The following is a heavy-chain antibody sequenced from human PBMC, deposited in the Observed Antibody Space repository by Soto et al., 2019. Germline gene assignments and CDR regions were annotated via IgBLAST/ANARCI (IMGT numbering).Heavy chain of an antibody. J-gene: IGHJ3*02. V-gene: IGHV3-30*04. Sequence: GGSLRLSCAASGFTFSSYAMHWVRQAPGKGLEWGAVKSYDGRNKYYADSAKGRFTISRDNSKNTLYLQMNSLRAEDTAVYYCAREGGGGYGDAFDIWGQGTMVTVSS. CDR2: KSYDGRNK. D-gene: IGHD5-18*01. CDR1: GFTFSSYA. CDR3: AREGGGGYGDAFDI.